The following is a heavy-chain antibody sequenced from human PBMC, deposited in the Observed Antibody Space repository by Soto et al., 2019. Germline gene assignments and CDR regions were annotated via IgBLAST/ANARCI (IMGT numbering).Heavy chain of an antibody. CDR1: GFSLSTSGVG. V-gene: IGHV2-5*02. J-gene: IGHJ4*02. CDR2: IYWDDDK. D-gene: IGHD3-22*01. Sequence: QITLKESGPTLVKPTQTLTLTCTFSGFSLSTSGVGVGWIRQPPGKALEWLALIYWDDDKRYSPSLKSRLTITKDTYKNQVVLTMTNMDPVDTATYYCAHREGYYYDSSGNLFDYWGQGTLVTVSS. CDR3: AHREGYYYDSSGNLFDY.